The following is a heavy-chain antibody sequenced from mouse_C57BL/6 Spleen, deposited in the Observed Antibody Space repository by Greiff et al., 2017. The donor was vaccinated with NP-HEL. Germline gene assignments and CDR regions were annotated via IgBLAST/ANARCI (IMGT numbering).Heavy chain of an antibody. J-gene: IGHJ2*01. CDR1: GYAFSSSW. D-gene: IGHD1-1*01. V-gene: IGHV1-82*01. CDR2: IYPGDGDT. CDR3: ARTPFITTVVATDFDY. Sequence: QVQLQQSGPELVKPVASVKISCKASGYAFSSSWMNWVKQRPGKGLEWIGRIYPGDGDTNYNGKFKGKATLTADKSSSTAYMQLSSLTSEDSAVYFCARTPFITTVVATDFDYWGQGTTLTVSS.